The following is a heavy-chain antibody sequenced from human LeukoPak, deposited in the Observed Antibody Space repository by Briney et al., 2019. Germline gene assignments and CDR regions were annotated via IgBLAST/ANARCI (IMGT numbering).Heavy chain of an antibody. CDR2: IYYSGST. D-gene: IGHD6-13*01. CDR1: GGSISSYY. J-gene: IGHJ3*02. CDR3: ARDFIVAAGLDAFDI. Sequence: PSETLSLTCTVSGGSISSYYWSWIRQPPGKGLEWIGYIYYSGSTNYNPSLKSRVTISVDTSKNQFSLKLSSVTAADTAVYYCARDFIVAAGLDAFDIWGQGTMVTVSS. V-gene: IGHV4-59*01.